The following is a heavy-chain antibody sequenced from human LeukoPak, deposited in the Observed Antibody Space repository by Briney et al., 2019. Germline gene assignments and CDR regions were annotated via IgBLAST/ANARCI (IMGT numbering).Heavy chain of an antibody. J-gene: IGHJ3*02. CDR2: IYTSGST. CDR1: GGSISSGSYY. CDR3: ARADFWSGTYAFDI. D-gene: IGHD3-3*01. Sequence: SETLSLTCTVSGGSISSGSYYWSWIRQPAGEGLEWIGRIYTSGSTNYNPSLKSRVTISVDTSKNQFSLQLSSVTAADTAVYYCARADFWSGTYAFDIWGQGTMVTVSS. V-gene: IGHV4-61*02.